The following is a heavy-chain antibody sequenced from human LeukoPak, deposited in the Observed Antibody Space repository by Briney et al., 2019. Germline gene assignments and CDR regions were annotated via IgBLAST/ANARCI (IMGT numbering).Heavy chain of an antibody. J-gene: IGHJ6*02. Sequence: GESLRISCKGSGYSFPSYWISWVRQMPGKGLEWMGRIDPSDSYTNYSPSFQGHVTISADKSISTAYLQWSSLKASDTAMYYCARSLVVPAAKSLIYYYYGMDVWGQGTTVTVSS. CDR3: ARSLVVPAAKSLIYYYYGMDV. D-gene: IGHD2-2*01. V-gene: IGHV5-10-1*01. CDR1: GYSFPSYW. CDR2: IDPSDSYT.